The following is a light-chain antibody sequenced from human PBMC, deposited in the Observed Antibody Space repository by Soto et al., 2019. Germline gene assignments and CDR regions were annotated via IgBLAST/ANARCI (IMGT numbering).Light chain of an antibody. CDR2: AAS. CDR3: LQHDSSPYS. V-gene: IGKV1-17*03. CDR1: QGINNY. Sequence: DIQMTQSPSVMSASVGDRVTITCRASQGINNYLAWFQQKPGRVPKRLIYAASSLQSGVPSRFSGSGSGTDCTLTITSLQPEEFATYYCLQHDSSPYSFGQGTKLEIK. J-gene: IGKJ2*01.